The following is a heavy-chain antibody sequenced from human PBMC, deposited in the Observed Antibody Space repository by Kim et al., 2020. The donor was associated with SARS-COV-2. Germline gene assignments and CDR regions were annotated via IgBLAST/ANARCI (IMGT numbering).Heavy chain of an antibody. J-gene: IGHJ4*02. Sequence: GGSLRLSCAASGFTFSSYGMHWVRQAPGKGLEWVAVIWYDGSNKYYADSVKGRFTISRDNSKNTLYLQMNSLRAEDTAVYYCAKAVAVAGMINWGQGTLVTVSS. CDR1: GFTFSSYG. CDR2: IWYDGSNK. V-gene: IGHV3-33*06. D-gene: IGHD6-19*01. CDR3: AKAVAVAGMIN.